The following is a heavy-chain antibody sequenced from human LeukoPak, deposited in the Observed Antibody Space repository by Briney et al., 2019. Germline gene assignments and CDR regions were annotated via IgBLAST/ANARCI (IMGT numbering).Heavy chain of an antibody. J-gene: IGHJ4*02. D-gene: IGHD3-3*01. CDR3: ARYDGYDLRY. V-gene: IGHV3-7*01. Sequence: GGSLRLSCAASGFIFTNYLMSWVRQAPGKGLEWVAKINEGGSEKHSVDSVKGRFTISRDNAKNSLYLEMNGLRAEDTAVYYCARYDGYDLRYWGQGTLVTVSS. CDR2: INEGGSEK. CDR1: GFIFTNYL.